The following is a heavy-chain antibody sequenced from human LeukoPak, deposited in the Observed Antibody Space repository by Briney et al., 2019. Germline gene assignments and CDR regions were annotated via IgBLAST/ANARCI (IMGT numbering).Heavy chain of an antibody. J-gene: IGHJ6*03. CDR3: AKDSYYDSSGYYYYYYYYMDV. Sequence: GGSLRLSCAASGFTFSSYDMNWVRQAPGKGLEWVSAMSDGGGSTYYADSAKGRFTISRDNTKNTLYLQMNSLRAEDTAVYYCAKDSYYDSSGYYYYYYYYMDVWGKGTTVTISS. CDR1: GFTFSSYD. CDR2: MSDGGGST. V-gene: IGHV3-23*01. D-gene: IGHD3-22*01.